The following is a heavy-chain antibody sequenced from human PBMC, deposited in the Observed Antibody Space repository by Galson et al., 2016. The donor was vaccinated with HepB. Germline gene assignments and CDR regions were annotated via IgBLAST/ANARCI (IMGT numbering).Heavy chain of an antibody. J-gene: IGHJ4*02. D-gene: IGHD6-19*01. CDR1: GYTFSNFG. CDR2: ISSNNGDA. Sequence: SVKVSCKASGYTFSNFGISWVRPAPGQGLEWMGWISSNNGDANYARNFQGKVTMTTDTSTATAYLEVTNLTADDTAVYYCARGRIAVAGSEAYWGQGTLVTVSP. CDR3: ARGRIAVAGSEAY. V-gene: IGHV1-18*01.